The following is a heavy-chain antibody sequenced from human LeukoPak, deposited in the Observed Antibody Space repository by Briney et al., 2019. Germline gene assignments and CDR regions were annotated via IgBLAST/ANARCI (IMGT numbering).Heavy chain of an antibody. J-gene: IGHJ3*02. CDR2: IYPGDSDT. CDR1: GYSFTSYW. Sequence: GESLKISCKGSGYSFTSYWIGWVRQVPGKGLEWMGIIYPGDSDTRYSPSFQGQVTISADKSISTAYLQWSSLKASDTAMYYCARLGEDIVLMVYAYDAFDIWGQGTMVTVSS. D-gene: IGHD2-8*01. CDR3: ARLGEDIVLMVYAYDAFDI. V-gene: IGHV5-51*01.